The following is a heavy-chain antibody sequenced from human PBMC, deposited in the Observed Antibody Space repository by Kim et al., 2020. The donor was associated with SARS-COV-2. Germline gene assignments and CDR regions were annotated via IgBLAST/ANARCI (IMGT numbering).Heavy chain of an antibody. CDR3: ARDRGLGYCSGGSCQAPHWFDP. CDR1: GYTFTSYG. Sequence: ASVKVSCKASGYTFTSYGISWVRQAPGQGLEWMGWISAYNGNTNYAQKLQGRVTMTTDTSTSTAYMELRSLRSDDTAVYYCARDRGLGYCSGGSCQAPHWFDPWGQGTLVTVSS. D-gene: IGHD2-15*01. J-gene: IGHJ5*02. V-gene: IGHV1-18*04. CDR2: ISAYNGNT.